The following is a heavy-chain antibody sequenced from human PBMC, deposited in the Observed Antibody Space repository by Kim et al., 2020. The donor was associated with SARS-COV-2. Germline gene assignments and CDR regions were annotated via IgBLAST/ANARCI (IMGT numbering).Heavy chain of an antibody. V-gene: IGHV4-34*01. CDR3: ARRPSKRFGELGVWDY. J-gene: IGHJ4*02. Sequence: LKSRVTISVDTSKNQFSLKLSSVTAADAAVYYSARRPSKRFGELGVWDYWGQGTLVTVSS. D-gene: IGHD3-10*01.